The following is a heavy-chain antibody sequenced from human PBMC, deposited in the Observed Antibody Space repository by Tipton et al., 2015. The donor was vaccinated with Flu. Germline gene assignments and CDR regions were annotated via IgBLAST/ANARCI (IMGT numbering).Heavy chain of an antibody. V-gene: IGHV4-39*01. J-gene: IGHJ4*02. CDR2: IYYSGST. D-gene: IGHD2-2*01. Sequence: LRLSCTVSGGSISSSSYYWGWIRQPPGKGLEWIGSIYYSGSTYYNPSLKSRVTISVDTSKNQFSLKLSSVTAADTAVYYCARHLIGYCSSTSCYSSLFDYWGQGTLVTVSS. CDR1: GGSISSSSYY. CDR3: ARHLIGYCSSTSCYSSLFDY.